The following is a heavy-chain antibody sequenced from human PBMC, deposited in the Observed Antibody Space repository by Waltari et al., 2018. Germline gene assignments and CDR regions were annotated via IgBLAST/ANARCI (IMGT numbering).Heavy chain of an antibody. V-gene: IGHV4-34*01. D-gene: IGHD6-19*01. J-gene: IGHJ4*02. CDR3: ARSGWYNH. CDR1: GGSFSGYY. CDR2: NNHSGST. Sequence: QVQLQQWGAGLLKPSETLSLTCAVYGGSFSGYYWSWIRQPPGKGLEWIGENNHSGSTNYNPSLKSRVTISVDTSKNQFSLKLSSVTAADTAVYYCARSGWYNHWGQGTLVTVSS.